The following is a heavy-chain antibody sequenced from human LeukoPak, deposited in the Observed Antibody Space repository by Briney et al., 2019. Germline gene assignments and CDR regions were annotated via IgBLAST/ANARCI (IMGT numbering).Heavy chain of an antibody. Sequence: SLTPSCAASGFTATSLAISWVRQAPGNGRGWDSAISCSVGRTYYADNVKGRFTITTDNSKNTVYMQMNSLRAEDTAVYYCAKDSPGGVLRYFDCLLFFDYWGQGTLVTVSS. D-gene: IGHD3-9*01. J-gene: IGHJ4*02. V-gene: IGHV3-23*01. CDR1: GFTATSLA. CDR3: AKDSPGGVLRYFDCLLFFDY. CDR2: ISCSVGRT.